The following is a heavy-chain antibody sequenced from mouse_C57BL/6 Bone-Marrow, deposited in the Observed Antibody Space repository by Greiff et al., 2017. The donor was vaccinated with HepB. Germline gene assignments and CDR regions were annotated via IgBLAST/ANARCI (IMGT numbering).Heavy chain of an antibody. CDR1: GYTFTSYW. CDR2: IDPSDSYT. CDR3: ARFGSTVVARYWYFDV. J-gene: IGHJ1*03. Sequence: VQLQQSGAELVKPGASVKLSCKASGYTFTSYWMQWVKQRPGQGLEWIGEIDPSDSYTNYNQKFKGKATLTVDTSSSTAYMQLSSLTSEDSAVYYCARFGSTVVARYWYFDVWGTGTTVTVSS. V-gene: IGHV1-50*01. D-gene: IGHD1-1*01.